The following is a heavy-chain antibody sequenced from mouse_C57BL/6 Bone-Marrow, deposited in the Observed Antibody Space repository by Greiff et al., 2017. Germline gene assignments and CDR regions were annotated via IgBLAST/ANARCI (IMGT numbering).Heavy chain of an antibody. CDR1: GYTFTDYY. V-gene: IGHV1-76*01. J-gene: IGHJ4*01. Sequence: QVQLQQSGAELVRPGASVKLSCKASGYTFTDYYINWVKQRPGQGLEWIARIYPGSGNTYYNEKFKGKATLTAEKSSSTAYMQLSSLTSEDSAVYFCARNLPAMDYWGQGTSVTVSS. CDR3: ARNLPAMDY. CDR2: IYPGSGNT.